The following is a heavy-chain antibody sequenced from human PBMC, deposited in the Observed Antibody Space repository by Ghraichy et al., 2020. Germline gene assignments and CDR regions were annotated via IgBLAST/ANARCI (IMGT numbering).Heavy chain of an antibody. D-gene: IGHD3-22*01. Sequence: LSLTCAASGFSFSSYSMNWVRQAPGKGLEWVSYISSNSIYKEYAESVKGRFSISRDNAKNSLYLQMNSLRAEDTAIYYCVREYFDNSGHRLDYWGQGNLVSVSS. J-gene: IGHJ4*02. V-gene: IGHV3-21*06. CDR1: GFSFSSYS. CDR2: ISSNSIYK. CDR3: VREYFDNSGHRLDY.